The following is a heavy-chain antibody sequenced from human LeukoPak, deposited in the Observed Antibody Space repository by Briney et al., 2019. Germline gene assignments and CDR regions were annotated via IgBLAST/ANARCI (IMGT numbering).Heavy chain of an antibody. Sequence: GGSLRLSCAASGFTFTSAWMSWVRQAPGKGLEWLSRVKSKSDGGTTDYAAPVKGRFTIERDDSKSTVYLQMDSLKTDDTAVYYCTTLGANGPWGQGTLVTVSS. V-gene: IGHV3-15*01. D-gene: IGHD1-26*01. CDR2: VKSKSDGGTT. J-gene: IGHJ5*02. CDR1: GFTFTSAW. CDR3: TTLGANGP.